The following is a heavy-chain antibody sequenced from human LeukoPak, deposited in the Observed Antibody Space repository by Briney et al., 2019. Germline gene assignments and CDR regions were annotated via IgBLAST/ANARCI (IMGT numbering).Heavy chain of an antibody. J-gene: IGHJ4*02. CDR2: ISYDGSNK. CDR1: GFTFSNYD. CDR3: AKDPYSSGPLPFDY. D-gene: IGHD6-25*01. V-gene: IGHV3-30*18. Sequence: GGSLRLSCAASGFTFSNYDMHWVRQAPGKGLEWVAVISYDGSNKYYADSVKGRFTISRDNSKNTLYLQMNSLRADDTAVYYCAKDPYSSGPLPFDYWGQGTQVTVSS.